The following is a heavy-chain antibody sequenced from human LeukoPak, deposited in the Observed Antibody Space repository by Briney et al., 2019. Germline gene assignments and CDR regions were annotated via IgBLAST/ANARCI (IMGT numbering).Heavy chain of an antibody. V-gene: IGHV3-20*04. J-gene: IGHJ3*02. CDR1: GFTFDDYG. CDR2: FKWDGGNA. Sequence: GGSLRLSCAASGFTFDDYGMNWVRQAPGKGLEWVSGFKWDGGNAGYADSVKGRFTISRDNAKSSLYLQMNSLRAEDTAFYYCARYFNILTGYYAFDMWGQGTMVTVSS. D-gene: IGHD3-9*01. CDR3: ARYFNILTGYYAFDM.